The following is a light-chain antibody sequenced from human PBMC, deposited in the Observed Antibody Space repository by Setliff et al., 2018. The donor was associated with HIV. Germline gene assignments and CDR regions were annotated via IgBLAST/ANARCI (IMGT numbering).Light chain of an antibody. V-gene: IGLV2-23*02. J-gene: IGLJ2*01. CDR1: SSDVGGYNL. CDR3: CSYAGSAYGI. Sequence: QSALTQPASVSGSPGQSITISCTGTSSDVGGYNLVSWYQQHPGRAPKLMIYEVSKRPSGVSNRFSGSKSGNTASLTISGLQADDETDYYCCSYAGSAYGIFGGGT. CDR2: EVS.